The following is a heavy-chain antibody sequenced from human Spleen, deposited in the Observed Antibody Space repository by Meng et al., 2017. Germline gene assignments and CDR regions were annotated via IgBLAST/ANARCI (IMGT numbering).Heavy chain of an antibody. J-gene: IGHJ2*01. D-gene: IGHD1-26*01. Sequence: QVQLPQWGAGLLQASETLSLTCAVYGGSFSGYYWIWIRQPPGKGREWIGEVNHSGSTNYNPSLKSRVTISLDTSKNQFSLKLSSVTAADTAVYYCARHYRNRRYFDLWGRGTLVTVSS. CDR1: GGSFSGYY. CDR2: VNHSGST. CDR3: ARHYRNRRYFDL. V-gene: IGHV4-34*01.